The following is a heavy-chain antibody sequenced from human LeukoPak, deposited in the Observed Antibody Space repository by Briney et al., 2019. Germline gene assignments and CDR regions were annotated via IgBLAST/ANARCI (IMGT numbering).Heavy chain of an antibody. CDR1: GFTFSNYG. J-gene: IGHJ4*02. CDR3: ASSRYCTNGVCYKLDY. Sequence: GGSLSLSCSVSGFTFSNYGMHWVRQAPGKGLEWVAVISSVGSNKHYADSVKGRFTISRDNSKNTLYLQMNSLRPEDTAVYYCASSRYCTNGVCYKLDYWGQGTLVTVSS. V-gene: IGHV3-30*03. CDR2: ISSVGSNK. D-gene: IGHD2-8*01.